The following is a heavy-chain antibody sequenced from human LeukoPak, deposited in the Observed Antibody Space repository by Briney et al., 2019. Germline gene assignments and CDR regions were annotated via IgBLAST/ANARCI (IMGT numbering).Heavy chain of an antibody. CDR2: IKPDGSEK. D-gene: IGHD3-10*01. CDR3: ARERMYSGSGSTYPYYDY. Sequence: QPGGSLRLSCAASGFTFSSYWMSWVRQSPGKGLEWVANIKPDGSEKYFMDSVKGRFTISRDNAKSALYLEMNSLRAEDTAEYFCARERMYSGSGSTYPYYDYWGQGTLVTVSS. V-gene: IGHV3-7*01. J-gene: IGHJ4*02. CDR1: GFTFSSYW.